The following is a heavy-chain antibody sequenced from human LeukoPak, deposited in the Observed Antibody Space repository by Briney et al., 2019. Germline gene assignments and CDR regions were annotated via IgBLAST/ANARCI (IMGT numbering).Heavy chain of an antibody. CDR1: GFTVDSNC. CDR2: IKQDGSKK. D-gene: IGHD5-24*01. Sequence: GGSLRLSCAASGFTVDSNCLSWVRQAPGKGLEWVANIKQDGSKKSYVDSVKGRFTISRDNAKNSLYLQMNSLRAEDTAIYYCTRVGYIDEGIDYWGQGTLVTVSS. V-gene: IGHV3-7*04. J-gene: IGHJ4*02. CDR3: TRVGYIDEGIDY.